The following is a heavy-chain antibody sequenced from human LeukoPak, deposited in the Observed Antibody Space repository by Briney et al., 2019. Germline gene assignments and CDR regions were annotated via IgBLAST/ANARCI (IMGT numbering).Heavy chain of an antibody. V-gene: IGHV3-7*01. CDR3: ARDLTYGDYVSFDY. D-gene: IGHD4-17*01. J-gene: IGHJ4*02. Sequence: PGGSLRLSCAASGFTFSSYWMSWVRQAPGKGLEWVANIKQDGSEKYYVDSVTGRFTISRDNAKNSLYLQMNSLRAEDTAVYYCARDLTYGDYVSFDYWGQGTLVTVSS. CDR2: IKQDGSEK. CDR1: GFTFSSYW.